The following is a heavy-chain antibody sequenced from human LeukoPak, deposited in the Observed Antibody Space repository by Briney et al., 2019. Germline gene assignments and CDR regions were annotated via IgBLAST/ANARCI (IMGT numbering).Heavy chain of an antibody. V-gene: IGHV4-59*08. CDR3: ARRDPDYGRPFDP. CDR1: GGSISSYY. D-gene: IGHD4-17*01. Sequence: PSETLSLTCTVSGGSISSYYWSWIRQPPGKGLEWIGYFYYSGSTIYNPSLKSRVTISVDTSKNQFSLQLSSVTAADTAVYFCARRDPDYGRPFDPWGQGALVTVSS. CDR2: FYYSGST. J-gene: IGHJ5*02.